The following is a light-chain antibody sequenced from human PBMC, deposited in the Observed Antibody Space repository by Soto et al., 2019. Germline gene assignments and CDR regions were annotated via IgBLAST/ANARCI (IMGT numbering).Light chain of an antibody. V-gene: IGKV3-11*01. CDR1: QSVSNF. CDR2: DVP. Sequence: EIVLTQSPATLSLSPGERAILSCRASQSVSNFLAWYQQKPGQAPRLLIFDVPTRATGVPPRFSGSGSGTDFTLTIIGLEPEDFAIYYCQQRSNWPLTFGGGTKVEIK. CDR3: QQRSNWPLT. J-gene: IGKJ4*01.